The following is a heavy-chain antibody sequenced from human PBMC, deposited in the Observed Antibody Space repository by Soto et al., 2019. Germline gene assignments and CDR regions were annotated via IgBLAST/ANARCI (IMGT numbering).Heavy chain of an antibody. D-gene: IGHD3-16*02. J-gene: IGHJ3*02. V-gene: IGHV3-23*01. CDR1: GFTFSSYA. CDR3: AKDLMITFGGVIGEGAFDI. CDR2: ISGSGGST. Sequence: GGSLRLSCAASGFTFSSYAMSWVRQAPGKGLEWVSAISGSGGSTYYADSVKGRFTISRDNSKNTLYLQMNSLRAEHTAVYYCAKDLMITFGGVIGEGAFDIWGQGTMVTVSS.